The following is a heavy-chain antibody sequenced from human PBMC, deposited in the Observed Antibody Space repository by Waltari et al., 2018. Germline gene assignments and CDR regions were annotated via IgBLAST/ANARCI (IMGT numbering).Heavy chain of an antibody. CDR3: AREGGSGYYPEYYFDY. CDR2: IYYIGST. J-gene: IGHJ4*02. D-gene: IGHD3-22*01. V-gene: IGHV4-59*11. Sequence: QVQLQESGPGLVKPSETLSLTCTVSGGSISSHYWSWIRQPPGKGLECIVYIYYIGSTNYNPSLKSRVTISVATSKNQFSLKLSSVTAADTAVYYCAREGGSGYYPEYYFDYWGQGTLVTVSS. CDR1: GGSISSHY.